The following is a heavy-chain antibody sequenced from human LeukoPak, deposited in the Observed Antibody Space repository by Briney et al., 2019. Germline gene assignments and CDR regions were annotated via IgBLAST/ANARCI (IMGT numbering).Heavy chain of an antibody. V-gene: IGHV3-21*01. CDR1: GFTFSSYS. D-gene: IGHD3-10*02. Sequence: GGSLRLSCAASGFTFSSYSMNWVRQAPGKGLEWVSSISSSSSYIYYADSVKGRFTISRDNAKNSLYLQMNSLRAEDTAVYYCARDLITMYGRAFDPGGQGTLVTVSS. J-gene: IGHJ5*02. CDR3: ARDLITMYGRAFDP. CDR2: ISSSSSYI.